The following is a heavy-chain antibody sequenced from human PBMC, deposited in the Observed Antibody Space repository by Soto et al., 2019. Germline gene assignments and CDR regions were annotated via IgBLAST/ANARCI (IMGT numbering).Heavy chain of an antibody. CDR1: GFTFSSYW. J-gene: IGHJ5*02. CDR3: SRRRAARLNWFDL. V-gene: IGHV3-7*01. Sequence: EVQLVESGGGLVQPGGSLRLSCAASGFTFSSYWMSWVRQAPGKGLEWVANIKQDGSEKYYVDSVKGRFTISRDNAKNSLYLQMNSMSDEDTALYYCSRRRAARLNWFDLWGQGTLVTVSS. CDR2: IKQDGSEK. D-gene: IGHD6-6*01.